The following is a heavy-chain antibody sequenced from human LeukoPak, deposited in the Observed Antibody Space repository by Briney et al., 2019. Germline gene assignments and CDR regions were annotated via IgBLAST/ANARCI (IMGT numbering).Heavy chain of an antibody. CDR2: IYYSGST. CDR1: GGSISSGGYY. Sequence: SETLSLTCTVSGGSISSGGYYWSWIRQHPGQGLEWIGYIYYSGSTYYNPSLKSRVTISVDTSKNQFSLKLSSVTAADTAVYYCARHCASGTCAFDIWGQGTMVTVSS. V-gene: IGHV4-31*03. J-gene: IGHJ3*02. CDR3: ARHCASGTCAFDI. D-gene: IGHD6-13*01.